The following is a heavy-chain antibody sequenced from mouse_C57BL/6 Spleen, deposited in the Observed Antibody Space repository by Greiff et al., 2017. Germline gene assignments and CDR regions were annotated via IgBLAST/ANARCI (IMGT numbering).Heavy chain of an antibody. D-gene: IGHD1-1*01. CDR3: TRRYYYGTLDY. Sequence: LQESGAELVRPGASVTLSCKASGYTFTDYEMHWVKQTPVHGLEWIGAIDPETGGTAYNQKFKGKAILTADKSSSTAYMELRSLTSEDSAVYYCTRRYYYGTLDYWGQGTTLTVSS. CDR2: IDPETGGT. CDR1: GYTFTDYE. V-gene: IGHV1-15*01. J-gene: IGHJ2*01.